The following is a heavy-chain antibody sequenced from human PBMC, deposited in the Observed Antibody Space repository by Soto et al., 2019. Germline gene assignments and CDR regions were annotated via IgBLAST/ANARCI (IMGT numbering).Heavy chain of an antibody. D-gene: IGHD3-3*01. CDR1: GFTCDEYA. Sequence: DVQLVESGGVVVQPGGSLRLSCAASGFTCDEYAMHWVRQPPGKGLEWVSLISWDGSNRYYADSVQGRFTISRDNSKYSLYLEMNSLRPEDTALYYCAKDISRGPTKNYDFWSGPDYWGQGTLVTVSS. J-gene: IGHJ4*02. CDR3: AKDISRGPTKNYDFWSGPDY. CDR2: ISWDGSNR. V-gene: IGHV3-43D*04.